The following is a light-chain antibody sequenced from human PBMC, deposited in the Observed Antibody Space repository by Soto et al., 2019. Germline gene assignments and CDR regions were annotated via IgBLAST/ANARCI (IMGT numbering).Light chain of an antibody. CDR1: QSLLHSNGYNF. CDR3: MQSLQTPRT. V-gene: IGKV2-28*01. CDR2: LGS. Sequence: DIVVTQSPLSLPVTPREPASISCRSSQSLLHSNGYNFLDWYLQKPGQSPQLLIYLGSNRASGVPDRFSGSGSGTDFTLKISRVEAEDVGVYYCMQSLQTPRTFGQGTKVEIK. J-gene: IGKJ1*01.